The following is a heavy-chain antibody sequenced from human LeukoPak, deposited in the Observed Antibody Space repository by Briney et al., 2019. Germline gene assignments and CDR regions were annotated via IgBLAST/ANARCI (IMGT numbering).Heavy chain of an antibody. V-gene: IGHV3-23*01. D-gene: IGHD2-15*01. Sequence: PGGSLRLSCAASRLTFSSYGMSWVRQAPGKGLEWVSAISGSGGSTYYADSVKGRFTISRDNSKNTLYLQMNSLRAEDTAVYYCAKIPLWVVAANWFDPWGQGTLVTVSS. J-gene: IGHJ5*02. CDR2: ISGSGGST. CDR1: RLTFSSYG. CDR3: AKIPLWVVAANWFDP.